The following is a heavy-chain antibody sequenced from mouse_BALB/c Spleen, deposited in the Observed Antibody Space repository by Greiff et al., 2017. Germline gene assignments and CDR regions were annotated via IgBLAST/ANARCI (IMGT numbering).Heavy chain of an antibody. Sequence: DVMLVESGGGLVKPGGSLKLSCAASGFTFSSYAMSWVRQTPEKRLEWVASISSGGSTYYPDSVKGRFTISRDNARNILYLQMSSLRSEDTAMYYCARGHYDLDYWGQGTTLTVSS. CDR3: ARGHYDLDY. V-gene: IGHV5-6-5*01. CDR1: GFTFSSYA. CDR2: ISSGGST. D-gene: IGHD1-1*01. J-gene: IGHJ2*01.